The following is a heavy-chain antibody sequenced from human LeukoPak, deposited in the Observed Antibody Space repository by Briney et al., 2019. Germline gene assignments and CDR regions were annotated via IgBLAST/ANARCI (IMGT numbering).Heavy chain of an antibody. CDR2: IIPILGIA. V-gene: IGHV1-69*04. CDR3: ARGITMVRGVPENYYYYGMDV. D-gene: IGHD3-10*01. J-gene: IGHJ6*02. CDR1: GGTFSSYA. Sequence: SGKVSCKASGGTFSSYAISWVRQPAGQGLEWMGRIIPILGIANYAQKFQGRVTITADKSTSTAYMELSSQRSEYTAVYFCARGITMVRGVPENYYYYGMDVWGQGTTVTVSS.